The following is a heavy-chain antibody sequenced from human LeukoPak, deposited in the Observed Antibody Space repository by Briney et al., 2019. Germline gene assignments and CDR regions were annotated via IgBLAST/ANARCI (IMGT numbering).Heavy chain of an antibody. D-gene: IGHD5-18*01. J-gene: IGHJ4*02. Sequence: GGSLRLSCAASGFTFSSYSMNWVRQAPGKGLGWVSSISSSSSYIYYADSVKGRFTISRDNAKNSLYLQMNSLRAEDTAVYYCARDGYSYGETLGLYWGQGTLVTVSS. V-gene: IGHV3-21*01. CDR1: GFTFSSYS. CDR2: ISSSSSYI. CDR3: ARDGYSYGETLGLY.